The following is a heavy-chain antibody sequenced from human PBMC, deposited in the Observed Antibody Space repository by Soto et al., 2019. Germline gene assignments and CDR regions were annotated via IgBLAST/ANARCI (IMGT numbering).Heavy chain of an antibody. CDR1: GGTFSSYA. CDR3: AREPQVGATGSFDY. V-gene: IGHV1-69*13. D-gene: IGHD1-26*01. J-gene: IGHJ4*02. Sequence: GASVKVSCKASGGTFSSYAISWVRQAPGQGLEWMGGIIPIFGTANYAQKFQGRVTITADESTSTAYMELSSLRSEDTAVYYCAREPQVGATGSFDYWGQGTLVTVSS. CDR2: IIPIFGTA.